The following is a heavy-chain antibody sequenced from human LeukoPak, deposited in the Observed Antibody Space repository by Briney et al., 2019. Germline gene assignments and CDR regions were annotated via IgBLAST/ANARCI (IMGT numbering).Heavy chain of an antibody. CDR2: INPKTGVT. V-gene: IGHV1-2*02. CDR1: GYTFTDYY. D-gene: IGHD1-26*01. J-gene: IGHJ4*02. CDR3: ARDLAMYSPDRDY. Sequence: ASVKVSCKASGYTFTDYYLRWVRQAPGHGLEWMGWINPKTGVTKYAQNFQGRVTMTRDTSISTAYMEVSRLRSDDTAVFYCARDLAMYSPDRDYWGQGTLVTVSS.